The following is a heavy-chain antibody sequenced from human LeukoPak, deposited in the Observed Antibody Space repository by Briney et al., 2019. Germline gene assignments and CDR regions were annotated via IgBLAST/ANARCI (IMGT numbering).Heavy chain of an antibody. J-gene: IGHJ4*02. CDR2: IGTAGDT. CDR1: GFTFSSYD. Sequence: PGGSLRLSCAASGFTFSSYDMHWVRQATGKGLEWVSAIGTAGDTYYPGSVKGRFTISRENAKNSLYLQMNSLRAGDTAVYYCARVGGRYSGSPNYYFDYWGQGTLVTVSS. CDR3: ARVGGRYSGSPNYYFDY. V-gene: IGHV3-13*01. D-gene: IGHD1-26*01.